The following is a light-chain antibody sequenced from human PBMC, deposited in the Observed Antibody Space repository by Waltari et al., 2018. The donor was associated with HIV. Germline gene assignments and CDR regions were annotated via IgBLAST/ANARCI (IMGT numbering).Light chain of an antibody. J-gene: IGKJ4*01. Sequence: EIVLTQSPGTLSLSPGERATLSCRASQSVSSSCLAWYQQKPGQAPRLLIYGASTRATGIPDRFSGSGSGTDFTLTINRLEPEDFAVYYCQQYGSSPLSFGGGTNVEIK. V-gene: IGKV3-20*01. CDR3: QQYGSSPLS. CDR2: GAS. CDR1: QSVSSSC.